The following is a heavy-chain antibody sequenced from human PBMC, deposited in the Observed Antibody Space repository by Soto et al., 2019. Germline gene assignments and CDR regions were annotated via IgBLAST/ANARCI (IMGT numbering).Heavy chain of an antibody. Sequence: GGSLRLSCVASGFSLANYPMNWVRRTPGKGLEWISYSSPRGDTIYYADSVEGRFTISRDNARNSLSLHMSSLRDEDSALYYCAKGPHTNVGWPYYFESWGQGVPVTVSS. D-gene: IGHD6-19*01. J-gene: IGHJ4*02. CDR3: AKGPHTNVGWPYYFES. V-gene: IGHV3-48*02. CDR1: GFSLANYP. CDR2: SSPRGDTI.